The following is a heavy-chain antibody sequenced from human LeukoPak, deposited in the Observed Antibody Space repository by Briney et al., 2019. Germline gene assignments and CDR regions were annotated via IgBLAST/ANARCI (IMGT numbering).Heavy chain of an antibody. CDR2: INQSGST. V-gene: IGHV4-34*01. Sequence: SETLSLTCTVSGGSISYYYWSWIRQPPGKGLEWIGEINQSGSTNYNPSLKSRVTISLDTSKNQFSLKVTSVTAADTAVYYCARIPKNHGYSIYWYFDLWGRGTLVTVSS. D-gene: IGHD5-18*01. CDR3: ARIPKNHGYSIYWYFDL. J-gene: IGHJ2*01. CDR1: GGSISYYY.